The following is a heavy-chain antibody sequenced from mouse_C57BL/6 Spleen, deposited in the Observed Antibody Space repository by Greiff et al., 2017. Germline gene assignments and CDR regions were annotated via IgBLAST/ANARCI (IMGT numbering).Heavy chain of an antibody. D-gene: IGHD1-1*01. V-gene: IGHV1-18*01. CDR2: INPNNGGT. CDR1: GYTFTDYN. J-gene: IGHJ1*03. CDR3: ARCYYGSSYCWYFDV. Sequence: VQLQQSGPELVKPGASVKIPCKASGYTFTDYNMDWVKQSPGKSLEWIGDINPNNGGTIYNQKFKGKATLTVDKSSSTAYMELRSLTSEDTAVYYYARCYYGSSYCWYFDVWGTGTTVTVSS.